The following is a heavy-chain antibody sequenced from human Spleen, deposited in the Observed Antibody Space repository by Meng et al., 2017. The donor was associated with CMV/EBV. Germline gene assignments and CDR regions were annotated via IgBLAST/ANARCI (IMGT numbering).Heavy chain of an antibody. Sequence: SETLSLTXTVSGGSISSSSYYWGWIRQPPGKGLEWIGSIYYSGSTYYNPSLKSRVTISVDTSKNQFSLKLSSVTAADTAVYYCDLYYDSSGPEGGMDVWGQGTTVTVSS. D-gene: IGHD3-22*01. CDR3: DLYYDSSGPEGGMDV. J-gene: IGHJ6*02. CDR1: GGSISSSSYY. V-gene: IGHV4-39*01. CDR2: IYYSGST.